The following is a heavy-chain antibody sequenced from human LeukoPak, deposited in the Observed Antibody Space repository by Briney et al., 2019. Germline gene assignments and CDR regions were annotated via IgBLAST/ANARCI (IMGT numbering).Heavy chain of an antibody. CDR2: IYPGDYDT. J-gene: IGHJ4*02. V-gene: IGHV5-51*01. D-gene: IGHD3-22*01. CDR1: GYSFTSYW. Sequence: GESLKISCKGSGYSFTSYWIGWVRQMPGNGLEWMGIIYPGDYDTRYSPSFQGQVTISADKSISTAYLQWSSLKASDTAMYYCARHVSYDSSGYPDYWGQGTLVTVSS. CDR3: ARHVSYDSSGYPDY.